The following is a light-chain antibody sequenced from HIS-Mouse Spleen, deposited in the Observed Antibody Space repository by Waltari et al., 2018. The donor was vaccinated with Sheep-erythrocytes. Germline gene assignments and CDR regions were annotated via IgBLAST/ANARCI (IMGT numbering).Light chain of an antibody. CDR3: MQGTHGLYT. V-gene: IGKV2-30*01. CDR1: QSLVYSDGNTY. Sequence: DVVMTQSPLSLPVTLGQPASISCRSSQSLVYSDGNTYLNWFQQRPGQSPRRLIYKVSNRDSGVPDRVSGSGSGTDFTLKISRVEAGDVGVYYCMQGTHGLYTFGQGTKLEIK. CDR2: KVS. J-gene: IGKJ2*01.